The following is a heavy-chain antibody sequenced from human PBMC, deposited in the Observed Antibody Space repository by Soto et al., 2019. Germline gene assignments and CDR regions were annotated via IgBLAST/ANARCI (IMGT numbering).Heavy chain of an antibody. CDR3: AKAPYSGYEIDY. Sequence: QVQLVESGGGVVQPGRSLRLSCAASGFTFSSYGMHWVRQAPGKGLEWVAVISYDGSNKYYADSVKGRFTISRDNSKNTLYLQMNSLRAEDTAVYYCAKAPYSGYEIDYWGQGTLVTVS. CDR1: GFTFSSYG. CDR2: ISYDGSNK. J-gene: IGHJ4*02. D-gene: IGHD5-12*01. V-gene: IGHV3-30*18.